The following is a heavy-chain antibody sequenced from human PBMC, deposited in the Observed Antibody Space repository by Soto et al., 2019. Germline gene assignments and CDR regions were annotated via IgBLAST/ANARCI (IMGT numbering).Heavy chain of an antibody. J-gene: IGHJ4*02. CDR3: AKDRLGGNFDY. CDR2: ISGTGGST. CDR1: GFTFNNYA. V-gene: IGHV3-23*01. Sequence: EVQVLDSGGGLVQPGGSLRLSCAASGFTFNNYAMNWVRQAPGKGLEWVATISGTGGSTYYADSVKGRFTISRDNSKNTLYLQMKSLRVEDTAVYYCAKDRLGGNFDYWGQGTQVTVSS.